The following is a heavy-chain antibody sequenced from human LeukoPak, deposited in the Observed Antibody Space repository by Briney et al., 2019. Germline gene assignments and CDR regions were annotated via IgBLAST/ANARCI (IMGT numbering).Heavy chain of an antibody. J-gene: IGHJ4*02. Sequence: GGSLRLSCAASGFTFGNYSMNWVRQAPGKGLEWVSSISSSSRYISYADSVKGRFTISRDNAKNSLYLQMNSLRAEDTAVYYCARLGVGGSFSGFYYFNYWGQGTLVTVSS. CDR3: ARLGVGGSFSGFYYFNY. D-gene: IGHD1-26*01. CDR2: ISSSSRYI. V-gene: IGHV3-21*01. CDR1: GFTFGNYS.